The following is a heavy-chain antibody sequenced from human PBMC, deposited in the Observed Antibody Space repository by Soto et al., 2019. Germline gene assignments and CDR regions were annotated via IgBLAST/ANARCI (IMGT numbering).Heavy chain of an antibody. Sequence: SETLSLTCTVSGGSISSGDYYWSWIRQPPGKGLEWIGYIYYSGSTYYNPSLKSRVTISVDTSKNQFSLKLSSVTAADTAVYYCARVRGDSSGYYSYYFDYWGQGTLVTVSS. CDR3: ARVRGDSSGYYSYYFDY. J-gene: IGHJ4*02. D-gene: IGHD3-22*01. CDR2: IYYSGST. CDR1: GGSISSGDYY. V-gene: IGHV4-30-4*01.